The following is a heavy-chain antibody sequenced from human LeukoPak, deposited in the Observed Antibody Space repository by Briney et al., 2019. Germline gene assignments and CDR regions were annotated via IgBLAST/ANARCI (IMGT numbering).Heavy chain of an antibody. CDR3: ARDPYYYDSRAI. Sequence: SVKVSCKASGGTFSSYAISWVRQAPGQGLEWMGGIIPIFGTANYAQKFQGRVTITADESTSTAYMELSSLRSEDTAVYYCARDPYYYDSRAIWGQGTMVTVSS. D-gene: IGHD3-22*01. V-gene: IGHV1-69*13. J-gene: IGHJ3*02. CDR1: GGTFSSYA. CDR2: IIPIFGTA.